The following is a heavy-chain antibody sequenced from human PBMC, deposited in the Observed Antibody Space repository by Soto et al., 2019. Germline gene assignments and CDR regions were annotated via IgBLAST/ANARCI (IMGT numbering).Heavy chain of an antibody. CDR1: GYTFTSYG. CDR3: ARCQQQLVTPRDYYYYYYMDV. J-gene: IGHJ6*03. V-gene: IGHV1-18*01. D-gene: IGHD6-13*01. Sequence: QVQLVQSGAEVKKPGASVKVSCKASGYTFTSYGLSWVRQAPGQGLEWMGWISAYNGNTNYAQKLQGRVTMTTDTSTSTAYMELRSLRSDDTAVYYCARCQQQLVTPRDYYYYYYMDVWGKGTTVTVSS. CDR2: ISAYNGNT.